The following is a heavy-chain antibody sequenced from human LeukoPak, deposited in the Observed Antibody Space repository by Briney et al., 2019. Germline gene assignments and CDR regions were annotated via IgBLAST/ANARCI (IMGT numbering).Heavy chain of an antibody. CDR2: ISSSSSYI. CDR3: ARGNYYDSRGVPHYFDY. J-gene: IGHJ4*02. V-gene: IGHV3-21*01. Sequence: GGSLRLSCAASGFTFSSYSMNWVRQAPGKGLEWVSSISSSSSYIYYADSVKGRFTISRDNAKNSLYLQMNSLRAEDTAVYYCARGNYYDSRGVPHYFDYWGQGTLVTVSS. D-gene: IGHD3-22*01. CDR1: GFTFSSYS.